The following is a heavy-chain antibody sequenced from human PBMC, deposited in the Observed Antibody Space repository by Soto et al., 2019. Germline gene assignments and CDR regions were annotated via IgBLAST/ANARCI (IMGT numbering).Heavy chain of an antibody. CDR3: ARDTYSSSSGEVEYYYYYMDV. CDR2: IYSGGST. CDR1: GFTVSSNY. Sequence: EVQLVESGGGLVQPGGSLRLSCAASGFTVSSNYMSWVRQAPGKGLAWVSVIYSGGSTYYADSVKGRFTISRDNSKNTLYLQMNSLRAEDTAVYYCARDTYSSSSGEVEYYYYYMDVWAKGTTVTVSS. J-gene: IGHJ6*03. V-gene: IGHV3-66*01. D-gene: IGHD6-6*01.